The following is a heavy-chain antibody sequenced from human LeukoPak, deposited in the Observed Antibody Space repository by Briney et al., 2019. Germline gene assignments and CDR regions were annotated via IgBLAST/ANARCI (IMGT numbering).Heavy chain of an antibody. CDR2: INPNSGGT. Sequence: ASVKVSCKASGYTFTSYGISWVRQAPGQGLEWMGWINPNSGGTNYAQKSQGRVTMTRDTSINTAYMEVSRLRSDDTAVYYCARDRLAAAGSGGWGQGTLVTVFS. J-gene: IGHJ4*02. V-gene: IGHV1-2*02. CDR1: GYTFTSYG. CDR3: ARDRLAAAGSGG. D-gene: IGHD6-13*01.